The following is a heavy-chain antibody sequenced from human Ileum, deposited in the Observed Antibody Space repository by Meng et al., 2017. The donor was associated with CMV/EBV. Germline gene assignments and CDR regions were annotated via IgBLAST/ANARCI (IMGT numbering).Heavy chain of an antibody. CDR2: INQDGSEE. V-gene: IGHV3-7*01. D-gene: IGHD6-13*01. CDR3: AKGYSSSWYLGYFDY. CDR1: GFTLSSYW. J-gene: IGHJ4*02. Sequence: GGSLRLSCAASGFTLSSYWMSWVRQAPGKGLEWVANINQDGSEEYYVDSLKGRFTISRDNAKNSLYLQMNSLRAEDTAVYYCAKGYSSSWYLGYFDYWGQGTLVTVSS.